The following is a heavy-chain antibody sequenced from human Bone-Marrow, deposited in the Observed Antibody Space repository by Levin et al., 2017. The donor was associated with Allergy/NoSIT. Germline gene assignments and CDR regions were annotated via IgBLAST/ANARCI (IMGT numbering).Heavy chain of an antibody. CDR3: DYGDHYTPPI. V-gene: IGHV3-23*01. D-gene: IGHD4/OR15-4a*01. CDR2: IHANGKT. CDR1: GFTFSAYD. J-gene: IGHJ4*02. Sequence: PGGSLRLSCAASGFTFSAYDMRWVRQAPGKGLEWVSTIHANGKTFYAGSVKGRFTISRDSSKNTLYLQMNSLRVEDTAVYFCDYGDHYTPPIWGQGTLVSVSA.